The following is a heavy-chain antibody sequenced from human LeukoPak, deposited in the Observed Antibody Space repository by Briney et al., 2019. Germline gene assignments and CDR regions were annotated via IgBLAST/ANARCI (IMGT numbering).Heavy chain of an antibody. CDR3: ARSAFLEWLLYWFDP. D-gene: IGHD3-3*02. CDR1: GGSFSGYY. Sequence: SETLSLTCAVYGGSFSGYYWSWIRQPPGKGLEWIGEINHSGSTNYNPSLKSRVTISVDTSKNQFSLKLSSVTAADTAVYYCARSAFLEWLLYWFDPWGQGTLVTVSS. J-gene: IGHJ5*02. V-gene: IGHV4-34*01. CDR2: INHSGST.